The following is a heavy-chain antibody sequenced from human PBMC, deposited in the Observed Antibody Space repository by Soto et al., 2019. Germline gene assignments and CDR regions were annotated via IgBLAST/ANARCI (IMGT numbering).Heavy chain of an antibody. CDR3: ATRAAPGY. Sequence: EVQLLESGGGLVQLGGSLRLSCAASGFSFVSYAMSWVRRAPGKGLEWVSGISGSGGTTYYADSVKGRFTISRDNSKTTLYLQMNSLRAEDTAVYYCATRAAPGYWGQGTLVTVSS. D-gene: IGHD6-13*01. CDR1: GFSFVSYA. V-gene: IGHV3-23*01. J-gene: IGHJ4*02. CDR2: ISGSGGTT.